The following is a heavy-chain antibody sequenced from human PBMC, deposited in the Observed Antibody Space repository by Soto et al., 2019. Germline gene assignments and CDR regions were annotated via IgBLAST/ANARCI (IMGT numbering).Heavy chain of an antibody. CDR2: INHSGST. CDR1: GGSFSGYY. V-gene: IGHV4-34*01. D-gene: IGHD3-10*01. CDR3: ARGRGWFGRMGY. Sequence: SETLSLTCAVYGGSFSGYYWSWIRQPPGKGLEWIGEINHSGSTNYNPSLKSRVTISVDTSKNQFSLKLSSVTAADTAVYYCARGRGWFGRMGYWGQGTLVTVSS. J-gene: IGHJ4*02.